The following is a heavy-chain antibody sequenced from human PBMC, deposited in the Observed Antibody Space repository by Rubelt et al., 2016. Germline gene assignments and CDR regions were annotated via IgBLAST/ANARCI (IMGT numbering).Heavy chain of an antibody. CDR2: ISGSGGST. J-gene: IGHJ3*02. D-gene: IGHD3-3*01. Sequence: GGGLVQPGGSLRLSCAASGFTFSSYAMSWVRQAPGKGLEWVSAISGSGGSTYYADSVKGRFTISRDNSKNTLYLQMNSLRAEDTAVYYCAKDRSFFLEWENPSPPDAFDIWGQGTTVTVSS. CDR3: AKDRSFFLEWENPSPPDAFDI. V-gene: IGHV3-23*01. CDR1: GFTFSSYA.